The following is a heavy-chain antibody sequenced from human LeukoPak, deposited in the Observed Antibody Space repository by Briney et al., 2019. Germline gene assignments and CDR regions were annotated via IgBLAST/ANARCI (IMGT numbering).Heavy chain of an antibody. CDR3: ARGLHDFWSGYLDY. CDR1: GFTFSSYA. CDR2: ISYDGSNK. D-gene: IGHD3-3*01. V-gene: IGHV3-30-3*01. Sequence: GKSLRLSCVASGFTFSSYAMHWVRQAPGKGLEWVAVISYDGSNKYYADSVKGRFTISRDNSKNTLYLQMNSLRAEDTAVYYCARGLHDFWSGYLDYWGQGTLVTVSS. J-gene: IGHJ4*02.